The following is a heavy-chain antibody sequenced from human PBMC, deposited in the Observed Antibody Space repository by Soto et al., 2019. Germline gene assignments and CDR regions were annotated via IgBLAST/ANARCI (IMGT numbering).Heavy chain of an antibody. J-gene: IGHJ4*02. V-gene: IGHV4-31*03. Sequence: SETLSLTCTVSGGSISSGGYYWSWIRQHPGKGLEWIGYIYDSGSTYYNPSLKSRVTISVDTSKNQFSLKLSSVTAADTAVYYCAGGAVALPGFWRGYYSFDSWGQGTLVTVSS. CDR2: IYDSGST. CDR3: AGGAVALPGFWRGYYSFDS. CDR1: GGSISSGGYY. D-gene: IGHD3-3*01.